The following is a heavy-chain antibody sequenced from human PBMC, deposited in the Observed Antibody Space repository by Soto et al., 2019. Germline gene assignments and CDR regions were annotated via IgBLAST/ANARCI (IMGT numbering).Heavy chain of an antibody. CDR2: IYYSGTT. D-gene: IGHD6-19*01. J-gene: IGHJ4*02. CDR3: ARLATVAGASFDY. V-gene: IGHV4-61*07. Sequence: WTWLRQPPGKGLEWIGYIYYSGTTNYNPSLKSRVTISVDTSKNQFSLKLNSVTAADTAVYYCARLATVAGASFDYWGQGTLVTVSS.